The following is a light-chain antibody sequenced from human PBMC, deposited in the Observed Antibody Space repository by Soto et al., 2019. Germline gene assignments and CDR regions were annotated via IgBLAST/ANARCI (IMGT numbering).Light chain of an antibody. V-gene: IGKV1-5*01. CDR2: DAS. J-gene: IGKJ1*01. CDR1: QSISDY. CDR3: QQYHTDWT. Sequence: DIQMTQSPSTLSASVRDRVTITCRASQSISDYLAWYQQKPGKAPKLLIYDASSLESGVPQRFSGRGSGTEFTLTISSLQADDYATFYCQQYHTDWTFGQGTKVDIK.